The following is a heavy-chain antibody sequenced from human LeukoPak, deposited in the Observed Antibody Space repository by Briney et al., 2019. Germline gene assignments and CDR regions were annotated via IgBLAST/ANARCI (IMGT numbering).Heavy chain of an antibody. D-gene: IGHD4-23*01. J-gene: IGHJ3*02. CDR2: TYTGGST. CDR1: GFTVSSNY. CDR3: ARVDVVTVGKNAFDI. Sequence: GGSLRLSCAAPGFTVSSNYMSWVRQAPGKGLEWVSVTYTGGSTNYADSVKGRFSISRDNSKNTLYLQMNSLRAEDTAVYYCARVDVVTVGKNAFDIWGQGTMVTVSS. V-gene: IGHV3-53*01.